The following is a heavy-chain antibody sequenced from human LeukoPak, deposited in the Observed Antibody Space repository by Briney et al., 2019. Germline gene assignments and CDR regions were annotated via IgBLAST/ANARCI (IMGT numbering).Heavy chain of an antibody. CDR2: ISDSGGAT. J-gene: IGHJ4*02. CDR1: GFTFSSYA. Sequence: PGGSLRLSCAASGFTFSSYAMGWVRQAPRKGLEWVSLISDSGGATYYADSVKGRFTISRDNSKNTLYLQMDSLRAEDTAVYYCAKSTMVRKTTFDLWGQGTLVTVSS. V-gene: IGHV3-23*01. CDR3: AKSTMVRKTTFDL. D-gene: IGHD3-10*01.